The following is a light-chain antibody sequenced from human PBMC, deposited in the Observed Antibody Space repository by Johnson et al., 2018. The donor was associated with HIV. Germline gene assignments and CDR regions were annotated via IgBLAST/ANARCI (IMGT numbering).Light chain of an antibody. Sequence: QSVLTQPPSVSVASGQKVTISCSGSTSNIGNNYVSWYQQLPGTAPKLLIYENNKRPSEIPDRFSGSKSGTSATLGITGLQTGDEADYYCGTWDTSLSVYVFGTGTKVTVL. V-gene: IGLV1-51*02. CDR1: TSNIGNNY. CDR3: GTWDTSLSVYV. CDR2: ENN. J-gene: IGLJ1*01.